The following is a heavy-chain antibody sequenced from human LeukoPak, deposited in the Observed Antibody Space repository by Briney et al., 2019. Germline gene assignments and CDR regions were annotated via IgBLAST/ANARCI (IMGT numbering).Heavy chain of an antibody. V-gene: IGHV3-53*01. CDR3: ATIRDGYNYYLDY. Sequence: PGGSLRLSCAASGFTVSSNYMSWVRQAPGKGLEWVSVIYSGGSTYYADSVKGRFTISRDNSKNTLYLQMNSPRAEDTAVYYCATIRDGYNYYLDYWGQGTLVTVSS. D-gene: IGHD5-24*01. CDR1: GFTVSSNY. J-gene: IGHJ4*02. CDR2: IYSGGST.